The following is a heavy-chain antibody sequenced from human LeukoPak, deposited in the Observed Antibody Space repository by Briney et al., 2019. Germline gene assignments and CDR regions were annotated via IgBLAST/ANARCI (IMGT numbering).Heavy chain of an antibody. CDR3: ARRGPIAVAGHFDY. CDR1: GGSISSYY. CDR2: IYYSGST. J-gene: IGHJ4*02. Sequence: SETLSLTCTVSGGSISSYYWSWTRQPPGKGLEWIGYIYYSGSTNYNPSLKSRVTISVDTSKSQFSLNLDSVTAADTAVYYCARRGPIAVAGHFDYWGQGTLVTVPS. D-gene: IGHD6-19*01. V-gene: IGHV4-59*01.